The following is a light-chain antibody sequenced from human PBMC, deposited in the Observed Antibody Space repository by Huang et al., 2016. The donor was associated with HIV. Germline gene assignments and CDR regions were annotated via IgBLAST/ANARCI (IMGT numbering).Light chain of an antibody. Sequence: DIVFTQSPATLSLSPGERGTLSCRASQSISRYLAWYQQKPGQAPRLLIYDASNRATGIAARFTGSGSGTDFTLTISSLEPEDFAVYYCQQYNKWPITFGQGTRLDI. CDR2: DAS. CDR1: QSISRY. V-gene: IGKV3-11*01. CDR3: QQYNKWPIT. J-gene: IGKJ5*01.